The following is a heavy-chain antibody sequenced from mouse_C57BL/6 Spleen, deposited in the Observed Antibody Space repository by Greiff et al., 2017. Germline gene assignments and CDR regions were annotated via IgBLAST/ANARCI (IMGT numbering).Heavy chain of an antibody. V-gene: IGHV1-64*01. Sequence: QVQLQQPGAELVKPGASVKLSCKASGYTFTSYWMHWVKQRPGQGLEWIGMIHPNSGSTNYNEKFKSKATLTVDKSSSTAYMQLSSLTSEDSAVYYWARSDYDYGGNFDYWGQGTTLTVSS. CDR1: GYTFTSYW. CDR2: IHPNSGST. CDR3: ARSDYDYGGNFDY. J-gene: IGHJ2*01. D-gene: IGHD2-4*01.